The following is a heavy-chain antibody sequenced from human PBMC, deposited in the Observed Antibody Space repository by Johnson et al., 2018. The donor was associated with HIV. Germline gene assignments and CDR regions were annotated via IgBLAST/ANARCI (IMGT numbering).Heavy chain of an antibody. D-gene: IGHD3-22*01. J-gene: IGHJ3*02. CDR3: ARGITMIAVVKGDAFDI. V-gene: IGHV3-30*04. Sequence: QVQLVESGGGVVQPGRSLSLSCAASGFTFSSYAMYWVRQAPGKGLEWVAFISYDGSDKYYADSVKGRFTISRDNSKNTLSLQMNSPRVDDTAVYYCARGITMIAVVKGDAFDIWGQGTMVTVSS. CDR1: GFTFSSYA. CDR2: ISYDGSDK.